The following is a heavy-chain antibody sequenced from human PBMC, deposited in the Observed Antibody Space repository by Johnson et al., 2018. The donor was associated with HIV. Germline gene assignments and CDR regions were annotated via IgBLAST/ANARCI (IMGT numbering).Heavy chain of an antibody. CDR3: ARGGLLSPDAFDI. Sequence: QVQLVESGGGVVQPGRSLRLSCVASGFIFRMYAMHWVRQAPDKGLEWVAVISYDGSNKYYADSVKGRFTISRDNSKNTLYLQMNSLRAEDTAVYYCARGGLLSPDAFDIWGQGTMVTVSS. V-gene: IGHV3-30*04. J-gene: IGHJ3*02. D-gene: IGHD2-21*02. CDR1: GFIFRMYA. CDR2: ISYDGSNK.